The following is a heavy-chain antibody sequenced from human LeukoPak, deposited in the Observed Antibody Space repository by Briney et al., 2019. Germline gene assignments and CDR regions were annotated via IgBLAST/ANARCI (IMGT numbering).Heavy chain of an antibody. D-gene: IGHD3-3*01. V-gene: IGHV3-66*01. CDR1: RFTVSSNY. CDR3: AKGAVGNGITIFGVVTAGFDY. Sequence: GGSLRLSCAASRFTVSSNYMTWVRQAAGKGLEWVSVIYSGGSTYYADSVKGRFTISRDNSKNTLYLQMNSLRAEDTAVYYCAKGAVGNGITIFGVVTAGFDYWGQGTLVTVSS. J-gene: IGHJ4*02. CDR2: IYSGGST.